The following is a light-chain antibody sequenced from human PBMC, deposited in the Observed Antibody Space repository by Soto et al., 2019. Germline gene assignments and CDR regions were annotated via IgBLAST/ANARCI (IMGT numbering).Light chain of an antibody. CDR2: GAS. Sequence: EIVLTQSPGTLSLSPGETATLSCRASQSVSSSYLAWYQQKPGQAPRLLIYGASSRATGIPARFSGSGSGTDVTLTISRLEPEDFAVYYCQQYGSSPRTFGQGTKVEIK. J-gene: IGKJ1*01. V-gene: IGKV3-20*01. CDR3: QQYGSSPRT. CDR1: QSVSSSY.